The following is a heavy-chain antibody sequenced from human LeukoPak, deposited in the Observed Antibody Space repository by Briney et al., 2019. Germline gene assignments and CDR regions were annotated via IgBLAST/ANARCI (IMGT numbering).Heavy chain of an antibody. J-gene: IGHJ4*02. CDR3: AREGSSRY. CDR2: ISFDGTNK. Sequence: GRSLRLSCATSGFIFSPYGMHWVRQAPGKGLEWVAVISFDGTNKYYQDSVKGRFTISRENSKNTLYLQMNSLRVEDTAVYYCAREGSSRYWGQGTLVTVSS. CDR1: GFIFSPYG. V-gene: IGHV3-30*03. D-gene: IGHD1-26*01.